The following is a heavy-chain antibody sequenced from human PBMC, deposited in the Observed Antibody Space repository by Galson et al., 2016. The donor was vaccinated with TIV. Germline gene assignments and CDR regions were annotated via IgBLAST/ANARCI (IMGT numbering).Heavy chain of an antibody. CDR1: GFTFSSYG. CDR3: ARSPSRGYYWSIDY. D-gene: IGHD3-22*01. V-gene: IGHV3-33*01. J-gene: IGHJ4*02. CDR2: IWYDGSNK. Sequence: SLRLSCAASGFTFSSYGMHWVRPAPGKGLEWVAVIWYDGSNKYYADSMKGRFTISRDNSKNTLDLQMNSLRAEDTAVYYCARSPSRGYYWSIDYWGQGTLVTVSA.